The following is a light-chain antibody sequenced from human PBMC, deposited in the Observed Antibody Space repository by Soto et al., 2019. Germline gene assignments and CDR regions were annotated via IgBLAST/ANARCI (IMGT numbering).Light chain of an antibody. V-gene: IGKV1-5*03. CDR3: QHFISYSEV. CDR1: QTISSW. CDR2: KAS. J-gene: IGKJ1*01. Sequence: DIQMTQSPSTLSGSVGDRVTITCRASQTISSWLAWYQQKPGKAPKLLIYKASTLKSGVPSRVSGSGSGTEFTLTISILQSDDFATYYCQHFISYSEVFAQWTKVEL.